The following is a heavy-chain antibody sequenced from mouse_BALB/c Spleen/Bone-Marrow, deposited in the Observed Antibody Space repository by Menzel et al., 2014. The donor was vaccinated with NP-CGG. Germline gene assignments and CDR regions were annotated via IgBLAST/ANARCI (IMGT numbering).Heavy chain of an antibody. CDR3: ARGGYDVGTFAY. CDR2: IDPYYGDT. CDR1: GYSFTGYS. V-gene: IGHV1-39*01. D-gene: IGHD2-14*01. Sequence: EVQLQQSGPELEKPGASVKISCEASGYSFTGYSLNWVKLINGKSLEWIGKIDPYYGDTGYNQKFKDKATLTVGKSSTTAYMHLKSLTSEDSAVYYCARGGYDVGTFAYWGQGTLVTVSA. J-gene: IGHJ3*01.